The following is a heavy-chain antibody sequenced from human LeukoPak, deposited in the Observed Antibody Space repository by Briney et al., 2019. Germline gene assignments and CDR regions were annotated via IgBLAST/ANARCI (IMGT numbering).Heavy chain of an antibody. CDR3: ARQGTAMVFGY. D-gene: IGHD5-18*01. CDR1: GGSISSSSYY. Sequence: SETLSLTCTVSGGSISSSSYYWGWIRQPPGKGLEWIGSIYYSGSTDYNPSLKSRVTISVDTSKDQFSLKLSSVTAADTAVYYCARQGTAMVFGYWGQGTLVIVSS. V-gene: IGHV4-39*01. CDR2: IYYSGST. J-gene: IGHJ4*02.